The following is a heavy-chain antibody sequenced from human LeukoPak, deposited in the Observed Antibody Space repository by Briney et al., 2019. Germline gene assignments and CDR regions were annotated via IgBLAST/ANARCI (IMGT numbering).Heavy chain of an antibody. J-gene: IGHJ3*02. CDR2: IYYSGST. V-gene: IGHV4-30-4*01. Sequence: PSQTLSLTCTVSGGSISSGDYYWSWIRQPPGKGLEWIAYIYYSGSTYYNPSLKSRVTISVDTSKNRFSLKLSSVTAADTAVYYCARDRYSGYDGFGAFDIWGQGTMVTVSS. CDR3: ARDRYSGYDGFGAFDI. CDR1: GGSISSGDYY. D-gene: IGHD5-12*01.